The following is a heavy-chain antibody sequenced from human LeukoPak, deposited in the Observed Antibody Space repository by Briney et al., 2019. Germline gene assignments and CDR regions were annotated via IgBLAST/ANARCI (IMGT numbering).Heavy chain of an antibody. CDR2: TYYSGST. CDR1: GGSISNYY. V-gene: IGHV4-59*01. J-gene: IGHJ5*02. CDR3: ARTTEDCSSTSCYQYWFDP. Sequence: SETLSLTCTVSGGSISNYYWSWIRQPPGKGLEWIGYTYYSGSTNYNPSLKSRVTISVDTSKNQFSLKLNSVTAADTAVYYCARTTEDCSSTSCYQYWFDPWGQGTLVTVSS. D-gene: IGHD2-2*01.